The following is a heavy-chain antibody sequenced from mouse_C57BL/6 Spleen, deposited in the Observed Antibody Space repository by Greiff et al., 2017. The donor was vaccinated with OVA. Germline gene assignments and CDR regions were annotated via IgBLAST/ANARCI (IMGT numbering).Heavy chain of an antibody. V-gene: IGHV1-4*01. CDR1: GYTFTSYT. Sequence: VQLQQSGAELARPGASVKMSCKASGYTFTSYTMHWVKQRPGQGLEWIGYINPSSGYTKYNQKCKDKATLTADKSSSTAYMQLSSLTSEDSAVYYCARNYYGSSYHWYVDVWGTGTTVTVSS. D-gene: IGHD1-1*01. J-gene: IGHJ1*03. CDR2: INPSSGYT. CDR3: ARNYYGSSYHWYVDV.